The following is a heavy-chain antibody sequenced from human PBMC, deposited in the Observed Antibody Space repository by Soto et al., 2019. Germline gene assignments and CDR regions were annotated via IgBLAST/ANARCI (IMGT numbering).Heavy chain of an antibody. CDR3: ARHNGPLYVGYYYDMDV. J-gene: IGHJ6*02. CDR2: IYYSGYT. Sequence: SETLSLTCTVSGGSVSSGSYYWGWIRQPPGKGLGWIGNIYYSGYTYYNPSLKSRVTISVDTSKNQFSLKLSSVTAADTAVYYCARHNGPLYVGYYYDMDVWGQGTTVTVSS. CDR1: GGSVSSGSYY. D-gene: IGHD3-16*01. V-gene: IGHV4-39*01.